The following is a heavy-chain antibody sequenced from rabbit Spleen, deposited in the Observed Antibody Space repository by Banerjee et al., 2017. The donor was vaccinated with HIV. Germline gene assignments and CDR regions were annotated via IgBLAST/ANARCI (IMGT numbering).Heavy chain of an antibody. Sequence: LTCKASGLDFRTYHWICWVRQAPGKGLEWIGCIRTDSDNTWFASWAKGRFTISKTSSTTVTLQLTSLTVADTATYFCANELENGGTFNLWGQGTLVTVS. D-gene: IGHD4-2*01. CDR3: ANELENGGTFNL. V-gene: IGHV1S45*01. CDR1: GLDFRTYHW. J-gene: IGHJ4*01. CDR2: IRTDSDNT.